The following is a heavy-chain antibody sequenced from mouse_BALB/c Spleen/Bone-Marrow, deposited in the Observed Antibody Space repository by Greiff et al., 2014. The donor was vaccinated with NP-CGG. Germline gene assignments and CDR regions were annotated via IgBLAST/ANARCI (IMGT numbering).Heavy chain of an antibody. V-gene: IGHV1-54*01. D-gene: IGHD4-1*01. Sequence: QVQLQQSGVELVRPGTSVKVSCKASGYAFTNYWIEWVKQRPGQGLEWIGVINPGSSGINYNEKFKGKATLTADKSSNTAYMQLSSLTSDDSAVYFCARELGRGFAYWGQGTLVTVSA. CDR3: ARELGRGFAY. CDR1: GYAFTNYW. J-gene: IGHJ3*01. CDR2: INPGSSGI.